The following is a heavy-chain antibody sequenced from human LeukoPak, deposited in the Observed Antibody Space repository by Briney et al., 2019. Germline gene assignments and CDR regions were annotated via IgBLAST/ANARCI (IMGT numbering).Heavy chain of an antibody. J-gene: IGHJ4*02. D-gene: IGHD6-19*01. CDR1: GFTFSSYS. CDR2: ISSSSSYI. CDR3: ARDRQWLSGNTYLDY. V-gene: IGHV3-21*01. Sequence: GGSLRLSCAASGFTFSSYSMNWVRQAPGKGLEWVSSISSSSSYIYYADSVKGRFTISRDNAKNSLYLQMNSLRAEDTAVYYCARDRQWLSGNTYLDYWGQGTLVAVSS.